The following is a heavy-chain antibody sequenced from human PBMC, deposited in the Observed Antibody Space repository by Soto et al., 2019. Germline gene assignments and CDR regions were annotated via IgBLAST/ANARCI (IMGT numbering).Heavy chain of an antibody. CDR3: ARDATDYYNLTSYYVHDAFDI. CDR1: GFTFSSYS. D-gene: IGHD3-9*01. CDR2: ISSSSSYI. V-gene: IGHV3-21*01. Sequence: GGSLRLSCAASGFTFSSYSMNWVRQAPGKGLEWVSSISSSSSYIYYADSVKGRFTISRDNAKNSLYLLMNSLSAVATAVYSWARDATDYYNLTSYYVHDAFDIWGQGTMVTVSS. J-gene: IGHJ3*02.